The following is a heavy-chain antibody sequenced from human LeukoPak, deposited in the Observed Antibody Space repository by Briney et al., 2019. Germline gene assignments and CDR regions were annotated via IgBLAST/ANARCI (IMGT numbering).Heavy chain of an antibody. V-gene: IGHV1-69*04. J-gene: IGHJ4*02. CDR2: IIPILGIA. D-gene: IGHD4-17*01. CDR3: ARYQYGDPPGY. CDR1: GGTFSSYA. Sequence: SVKVSCKASGGTFSSYAISWVRQAPGQGLEWMGRIIPILGIANYAQKFQGRVTITADKSTSTAYMELSNLRSEDTAVYYCARYQYGDPPGYWGQGTLVTVSS.